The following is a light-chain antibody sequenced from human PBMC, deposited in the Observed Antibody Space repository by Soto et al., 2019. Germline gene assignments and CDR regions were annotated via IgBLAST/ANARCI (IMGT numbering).Light chain of an antibody. V-gene: IGKV3-11*01. CDR1: QSVSSY. Sequence: EIVLTQSPATLSLSPGERATLSCRASQSVSSYLAWYQQKPGQAPRLLIYDASNRATGIPARFSGSGSGTEFTLTISSLQSEDFAVYYCQQYNNWPITFGQGTKVDIK. CDR2: DAS. CDR3: QQYNNWPIT. J-gene: IGKJ1*01.